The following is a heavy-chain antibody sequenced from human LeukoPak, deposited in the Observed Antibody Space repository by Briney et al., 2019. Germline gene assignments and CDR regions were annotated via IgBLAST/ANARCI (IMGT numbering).Heavy chain of an antibody. V-gene: IGHV5-51*01. D-gene: IGHD2-2*01. J-gene: IGHJ4*02. Sequence: GESLQISCKGSGYNFTSYWIGWVRQMPGKGLEWMGIIYPGDSDTRYSPSFQGQVTISADKSISTAYLQWSSLKASDTAMYYCARLGCSSTSCYAAGDYWGQGTLVTVSS. CDR1: GYNFTSYW. CDR2: IYPGDSDT. CDR3: ARLGCSSTSCYAAGDY.